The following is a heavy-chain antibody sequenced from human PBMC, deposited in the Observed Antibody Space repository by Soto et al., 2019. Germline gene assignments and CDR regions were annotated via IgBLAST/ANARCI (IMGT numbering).Heavy chain of an antibody. CDR2: IYSGGST. D-gene: IGHD2-2*01. V-gene: IGHV3-66*01. CDR3: AREAVVPAAFDY. Sequence: GGSLRLSCAASGFTVSSNYMSWVRQAPGKGLEWVSVIYSGGSTYYADSVKGRFTISRDNSKNTLYLQMNSLRAEDTAVYYCAREAVVPAAFDYWGQGTLVTVSS. CDR1: GFTVSSNY. J-gene: IGHJ4*02.